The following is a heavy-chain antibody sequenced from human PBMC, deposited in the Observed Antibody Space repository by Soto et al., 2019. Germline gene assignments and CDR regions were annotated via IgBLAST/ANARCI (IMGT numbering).Heavy chain of an antibody. J-gene: IGHJ3*02. CDR2: IYYSGST. D-gene: IGHD6-13*01. CDR1: GGSISSGDYY. Sequence: SETLSLTCTVSGGSISSGDYYWSWIRQPPGKGLEWIGYIYYSGSTYYNPSLKSRVTISVDTSKNQFSLQWSGLKASDTSMYYCARQRIEAAFDAFDIWGQGTMVTVSS. CDR3: ARQRIEAAFDAFDI. V-gene: IGHV4-30-4*01.